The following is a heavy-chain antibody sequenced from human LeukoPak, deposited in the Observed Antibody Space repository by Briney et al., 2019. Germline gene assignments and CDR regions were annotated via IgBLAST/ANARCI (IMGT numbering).Heavy chain of an antibody. CDR2: MNPNSGNT. CDR1: GYTFTSYD. V-gene: IGHV1-8*01. D-gene: IGHD1-26*01. CDR3: ARLHIVGEYPLFDY. Sequence: ASVKVSCKASGYTFTSYDINWVRQATGQGLEWMGWMNPNSGNTGYAQKFQGRVTMTRNTSISTAYMELSSLRSEDTAVYYCARLHIVGEYPLFDYWGQGTLVTVSS. J-gene: IGHJ4*02.